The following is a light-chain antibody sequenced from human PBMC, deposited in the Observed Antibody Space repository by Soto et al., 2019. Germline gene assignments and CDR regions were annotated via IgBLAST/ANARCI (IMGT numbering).Light chain of an antibody. J-gene: IGLJ2*01. CDR1: KLGDKY. Sequence: SYELTQPPSVSVSPGQTASITCSGDKLGDKYACWYQQKPGQSPVLVIHQDSKRPSGIPERFSGSNSGNTATLTISGTQAMDEADYYCQAWDTFIGVFGGGTKLTVL. CDR2: QDS. CDR3: QAWDTFIGV. V-gene: IGLV3-1*01.